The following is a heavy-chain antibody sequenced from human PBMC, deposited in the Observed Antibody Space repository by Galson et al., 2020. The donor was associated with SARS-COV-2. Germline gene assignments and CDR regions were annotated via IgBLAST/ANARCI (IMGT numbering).Heavy chain of an antibody. CDR2: IYTSGST. D-gene: IGHD4-17*01. V-gene: IGHV4-4*07. CDR3: ARDPLSRGRPGDDEVYYYYVMDV. CDR1: GGSISSYY. J-gene: IGHJ6*02. Sequence: SETLSLTCTVSGGSISSYYWSWIRQPAGKGLEWIGRIYTSGSTNYNPSLKSRVTMSVDTSKNQFSLKLSSVTAADTAVYYCARDPLSRGRPGDDEVYYYYVMDVWGQGTTVTVSS.